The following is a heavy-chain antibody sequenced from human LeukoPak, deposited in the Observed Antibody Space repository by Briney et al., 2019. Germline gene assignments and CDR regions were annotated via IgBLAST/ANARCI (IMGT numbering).Heavy chain of an antibody. V-gene: IGHV3-74*01. CDR1: GFTFSSYW. J-gene: IGHJ4*02. Sequence: GGSLRLSCAASGFTFSSYWMHWVRQAPGKGLVWFSRINSDGSTTTYADSVKGRFTISRDNAKNTLYLQMNSLRAEDTAVYYCARGYSGSYRVDYWGQGTLVTVSS. CDR2: INSDGSTT. CDR3: ARGYSGSYRVDY. D-gene: IGHD1-26*01.